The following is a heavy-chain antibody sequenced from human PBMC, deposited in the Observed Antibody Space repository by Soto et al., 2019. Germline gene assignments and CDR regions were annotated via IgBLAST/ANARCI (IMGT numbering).Heavy chain of an antibody. D-gene: IGHD3-10*01. CDR3: ARQWLGALHGLVDV. CDR1: GGSISSYH. Sequence: PSETLSLTCTVSGGSISSYHWSWIRQTPGKGLEWIGYVHYSWGSNYNPSLKSRVAISLDTSKSQFSLKLTSVTATDTAVYYCARQWLGALHGLVDVWGQGTTVTVSS. CDR2: VHYSWGS. J-gene: IGHJ6*02. V-gene: IGHV4-59*08.